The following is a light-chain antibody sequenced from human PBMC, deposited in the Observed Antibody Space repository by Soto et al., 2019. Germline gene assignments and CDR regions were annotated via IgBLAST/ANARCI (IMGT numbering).Light chain of an antibody. J-gene: IGKJ1*01. CDR1: QTISNW. CDR2: DAS. CDR3: QQYNSYRWT. V-gene: IGKV1-5*01. Sequence: DIQMTQSPSTLSASVGDRVTISCRASQTISNWLAWYQQKPGKAPKLLIYDASSLESGVPSRFSGSGSGTEFTLTISSLQPDDFATYYCQQYNSYRWTFGQGTKVEIK.